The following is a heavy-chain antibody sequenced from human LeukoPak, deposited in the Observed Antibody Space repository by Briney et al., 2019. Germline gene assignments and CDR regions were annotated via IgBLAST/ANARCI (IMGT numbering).Heavy chain of an antibody. Sequence: SETLSLTCTVSGGSISSSSYYWGWIRQPPGKGLEWIGSIYYSGSTYYNPSLKSRVTISVDTSKNQFSLKLSSVTAADTAVYYCARGIGSSGYNDYWGQGTLVTVSS. CDR2: IYYSGST. CDR1: GGSISSSSYY. V-gene: IGHV4-39*07. J-gene: IGHJ4*02. D-gene: IGHD3-22*01. CDR3: ARGIGSSGYNDY.